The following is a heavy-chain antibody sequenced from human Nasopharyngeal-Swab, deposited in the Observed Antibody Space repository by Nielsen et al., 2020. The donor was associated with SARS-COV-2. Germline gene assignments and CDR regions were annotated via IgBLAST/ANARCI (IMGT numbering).Heavy chain of an antibody. CDR1: GFTFSSYE. D-gene: IGHD6-13*01. Sequence: GGSLRLSCAASGFTFSSYEMNWVRQAPGKGLEWVSYISSSGSTVYYADSVKGRFTISRDNAKNSLYLQMNSLRAGDTAVYYCAREASIAAAGGEYYFDYWGQGTLVTVSS. V-gene: IGHV3-48*03. CDR3: AREASIAAAGGEYYFDY. J-gene: IGHJ4*02. CDR2: ISSSGSTV.